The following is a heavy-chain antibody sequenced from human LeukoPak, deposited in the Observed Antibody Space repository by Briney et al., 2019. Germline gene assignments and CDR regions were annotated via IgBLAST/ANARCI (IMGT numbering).Heavy chain of an antibody. CDR2: IKSKTDGGTT. CDR3: TTGIRDGYNRPNFDY. CDR1: AFTFSNAW. D-gene: IGHD5-24*01. J-gene: IGHJ4*02. Sequence: GGSLRLSCAASAFTFSNAWMSWVRQAPGKGLEWVGRIKSKTDGGTTDYAAPVKGRFTISRDDSKNTLYLQMNSLKTEDTAVYYCTTGIRDGYNRPNFDYWGQGTLVTVSS. V-gene: IGHV3-15*01.